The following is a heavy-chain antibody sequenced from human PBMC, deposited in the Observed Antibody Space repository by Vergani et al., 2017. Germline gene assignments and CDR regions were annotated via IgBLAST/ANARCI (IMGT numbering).Heavy chain of an antibody. CDR1: GYSITSGYY. J-gene: IGHJ5*02. Sequence: QVQLLESGPGLLKPSETLSLTCSVSGYSITSGYYWGWIRQPPGGGLEWIGSIYHTGSAYYNPSLKSRVTVSVDTSMNQVSLKLNSVTAADTAVYYCARGNCGVNCPKYNWLAPWGRGILVTVSS. CDR3: ARGNCGVNCPKYNWLAP. CDR2: IYHTGSA. V-gene: IGHV4-38-2*02. D-gene: IGHD2-21*01.